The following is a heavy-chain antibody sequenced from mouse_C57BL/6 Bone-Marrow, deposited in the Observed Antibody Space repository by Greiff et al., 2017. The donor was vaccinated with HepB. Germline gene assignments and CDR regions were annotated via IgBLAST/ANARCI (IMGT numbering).Heavy chain of an antibody. Sequence: VQLQQSGAELVKPGASVKLSCTASGFNIKDYYMHWVKQRTEQGLEWIGRIDPEDGDTKYAPKFQGQATITADTSSNTAYLQLSSLTSEDTAVYDCAEGIYGNYLYYAMDYWGRGTSVTVSA. CDR2: IDPEDGDT. V-gene: IGHV14-2*01. CDR1: GFNIKDYY. J-gene: IGHJ4*01. D-gene: IGHD2-1*01. CDR3: AEGIYGNYLYYAMDY.